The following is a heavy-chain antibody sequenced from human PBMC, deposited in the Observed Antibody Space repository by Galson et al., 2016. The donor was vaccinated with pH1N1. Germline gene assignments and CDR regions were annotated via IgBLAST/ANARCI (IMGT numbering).Heavy chain of an antibody. J-gene: IGHJ4*02. D-gene: IGHD3-3*01. CDR1: GYSFTSYW. Sequence: QSGAEVKKPGESLKISCEASGYSFTSYWIGWVRQMPGKGLEWMGIIFPGDSDTRYSPSFQGQVTISADKSINTAYLQWTSLKASDTAMYFCARQPNTMTTIDFWGQVTLVTVSS. V-gene: IGHV5-51*01. CDR3: ARQPNTMTTIDF. CDR2: IFPGDSDT.